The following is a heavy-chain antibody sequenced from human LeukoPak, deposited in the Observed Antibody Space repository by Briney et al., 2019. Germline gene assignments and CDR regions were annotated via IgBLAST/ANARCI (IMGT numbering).Heavy chain of an antibody. CDR3: ARGHQDCLNGICYAKNYYYMDV. J-gene: IGHJ6*03. CDR2: ISYDGSNA. CDR1: GLTFSNFA. D-gene: IGHD2-8*01. V-gene: IGHV3-30-3*01. Sequence: QSGGSLRLSCAASGLTFSNFAIHWVRQAPGKGLEWVAVISYDGSNAYYTDSVKGRFTISRDNSKNTLYLQMNSLRAEDTAIYYCARGHQDCLNGICYAKNYYYMDVWGKGTTVTVSS.